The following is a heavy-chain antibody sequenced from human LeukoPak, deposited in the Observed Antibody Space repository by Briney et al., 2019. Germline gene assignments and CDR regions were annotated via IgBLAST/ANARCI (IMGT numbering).Heavy chain of an antibody. J-gene: IGHJ4*02. CDR2: ISYDGSNK. D-gene: IGHD3-22*01. Sequence: GGSLRLSCAASGFTFSSYRMSWVRQAPGKGLECVAAISYDGSNKYYADSVKGRFTISRDISKNTLYLQMNSLRAEDTAVYYCARDRLNYDSSGYYFYYFDYWGQGTLVTVSS. CDR3: ARDRLNYDSSGYYFYYFDY. V-gene: IGHV3-30*03. CDR1: GFTFSSYR.